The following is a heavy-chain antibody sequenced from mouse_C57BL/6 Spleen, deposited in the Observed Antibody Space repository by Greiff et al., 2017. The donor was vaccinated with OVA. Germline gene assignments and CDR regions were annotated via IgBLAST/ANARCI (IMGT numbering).Heavy chain of an antibody. Sequence: VQLQQSGAELVRPGASVKLSCTASGFNIKDDYMHWVKQRPEQGLEWIGWIDPENGDTEYASKFQGKATITADTSSNTAYLQLSSLTSEDSAVYYCAREVIYDGYYWFAYWGQGTLVTVSA. V-gene: IGHV14-4*01. CDR1: GFNIKDDY. CDR3: AREVIYDGYYWFAY. J-gene: IGHJ3*01. CDR2: IDPENGDT. D-gene: IGHD2-3*01.